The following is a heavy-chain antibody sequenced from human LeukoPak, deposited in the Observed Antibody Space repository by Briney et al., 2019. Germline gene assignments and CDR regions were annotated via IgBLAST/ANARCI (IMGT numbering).Heavy chain of an antibody. V-gene: IGHV1-2*02. J-gene: IGHJ4*02. CDR2: INPNSGGT. Sequence: ASVKVSCKASGYTLTGYYMHWVRQAPGQGLEWMGWINPNSGGTNYAQKFQGRVTMTRDTSISTAYMELSRLRSDDTAVYYCAMGSGGDGDYFDYWGQGTLVTVSS. CDR3: AMGSGGDGDYFDY. D-gene: IGHD2-21*02. CDR1: GYTLTGYY.